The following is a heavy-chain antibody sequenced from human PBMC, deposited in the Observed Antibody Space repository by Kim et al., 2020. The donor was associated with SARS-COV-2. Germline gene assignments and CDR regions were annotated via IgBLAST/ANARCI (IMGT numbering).Heavy chain of an antibody. V-gene: IGHV3-48*02. Sequence: GGSLRLSCAASGFTFSSYSMNWVRQAPGKGLEWVSYISSRSSTIYYADSVKGRFTIYRDNAKDSLYLQMNSLRDEDTAVYYCARIKRITMVRGSAFDIWGQGSMVTVPS. D-gene: IGHD3-10*01. CDR1: GFTFSSYS. CDR3: ARIKRITMVRGSAFDI. J-gene: IGHJ3*02. CDR2: ISSRSSTI.